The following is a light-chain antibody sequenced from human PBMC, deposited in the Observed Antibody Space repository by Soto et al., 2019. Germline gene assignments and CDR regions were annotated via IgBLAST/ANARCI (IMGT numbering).Light chain of an antibody. CDR2: EVT. CDR3: AAWDDSLSGVV. J-gene: IGLJ2*01. Sequence: QSALTQPASVSGSPGQSITISCTGTSGDIGSYNRVSWYQQHPGKAPKLIIYEVTDRPSGVSNRFSGSKSGTSASLAISGLRSEDEADYYCAAWDDSLSGVVFGGGTKVTVL. V-gene: IGLV2-14*01. CDR1: SGDIGSYNR.